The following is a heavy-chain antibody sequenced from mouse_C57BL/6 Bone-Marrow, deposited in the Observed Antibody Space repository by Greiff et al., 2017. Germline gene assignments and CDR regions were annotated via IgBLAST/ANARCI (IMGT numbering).Heavy chain of an antibody. CDR3: ASIYGYRGFAY. J-gene: IGHJ3*01. V-gene: IGHV1-52*01. CDR2: IDPSDIET. D-gene: IGHD2-2*01. Sequence: QVQLQQPGAELVRPGSSVKLSCTASGYTFPSSWLHWVQQRPIQGLEWIGNIDPSDIETHYNQKCKDKATLTVDKSSSPAYMQLSSLTSEDSAVYYCASIYGYRGFAYWGQGTLVTVSA. CDR1: GYTFPSSW.